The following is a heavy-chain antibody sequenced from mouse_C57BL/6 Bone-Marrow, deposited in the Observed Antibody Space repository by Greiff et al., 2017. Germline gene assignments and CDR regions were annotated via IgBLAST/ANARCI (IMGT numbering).Heavy chain of an antibody. J-gene: IGHJ1*03. V-gene: IGHV1-55*01. D-gene: IGHD1-1*01. Sequence: QVQLQQPGAELVKPGASVKMSCKASGYTFTSYWITWVKQRPGQGLEWIGDIYPGSGSTNYNEKFKSKATLTVDTSSSTAYMQLSSLTSEDSAVYYCARRYYVSSYVYWYFDVWGTGTTVTVSS. CDR2: IYPGSGST. CDR3: ARRYYVSSYVYWYFDV. CDR1: GYTFTSYW.